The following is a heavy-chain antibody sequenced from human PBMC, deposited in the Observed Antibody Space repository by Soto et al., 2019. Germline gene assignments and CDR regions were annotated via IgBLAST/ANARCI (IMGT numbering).Heavy chain of an antibody. CDR3: ARDFKKWFDP. Sequence: QVQLVQSGAEVKKPGASVKVSCKASGYTFTTYAISWVRQAPGQGLEWMGGISGYNGNTNYAQNFQGRVTMTTDTSTSTVYMELRSLRSADTAVYYCARDFKKWFDPWGQGTLVNISS. CDR2: ISGYNGNT. V-gene: IGHV1-18*01. CDR1: GYTFTTYA. J-gene: IGHJ5*02.